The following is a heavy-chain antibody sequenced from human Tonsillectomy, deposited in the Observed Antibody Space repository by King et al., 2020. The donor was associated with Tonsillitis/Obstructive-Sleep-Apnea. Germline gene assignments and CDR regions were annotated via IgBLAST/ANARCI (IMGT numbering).Heavy chain of an antibody. D-gene: IGHD6-13*01. J-gene: IGHJ4*02. CDR1: GGSISSTGYY. V-gene: IGHV4-39*01. CDR3: VSVAGSTGSWYPVYF. CDR2: IHYSGST. Sequence: QLQESGPGLVKPSETLSLTCTVSGGSISSTGYYWGWIRQPPGKGLEWIGSIHYSGSTYYNPSLKSRITISVDTSKNQFSLRLSSVTAADTAVYYCVSVAGSTGSWYPVYFWGQGTLVTV.